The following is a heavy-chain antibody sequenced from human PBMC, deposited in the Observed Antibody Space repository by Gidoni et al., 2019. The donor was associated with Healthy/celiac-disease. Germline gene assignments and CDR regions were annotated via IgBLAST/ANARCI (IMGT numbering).Heavy chain of an antibody. J-gene: IGHJ3*02. Sequence: EVQLLESGGGLVQPGGSLRLSCAASGFTFSSYAMSWVRQAPGKGLEWVSAISGSGGSTYYADSKNTLYLQMNSLRAEDTAVYYCAKDRTRGLGMGAFDIWGQGTMVTVSS. D-gene: IGHD3-10*01. CDR2: ISGSGGST. CDR3: AKDRTRGLGMGAFDI. V-gene: IGHV3-23*01. CDR1: GFTFSSYA.